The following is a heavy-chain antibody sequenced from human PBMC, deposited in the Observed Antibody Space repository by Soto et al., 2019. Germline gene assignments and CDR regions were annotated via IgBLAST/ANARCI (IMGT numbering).Heavy chain of an antibody. CDR2: INWNSANI. Sequence: EVQLLESGGGLVQPGRSLRLSCTGSGFKFDEYAMHWVRLIPGKGLEWVAGINWNSANIGYADSVKGRFTISRDNAKSSLYLEMNSMRPEDTALYYCTKALLELVLLPGGGWGQGTLVTVSA. D-gene: IGHD1-7*01. V-gene: IGHV3-9*01. J-gene: IGHJ4*02. CDR1: GFKFDEYA. CDR3: TKALLELVLLPGGG.